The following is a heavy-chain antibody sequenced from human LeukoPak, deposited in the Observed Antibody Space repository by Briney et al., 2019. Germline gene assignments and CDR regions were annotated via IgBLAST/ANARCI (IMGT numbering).Heavy chain of an antibody. CDR3: ASRYSSSWYGGPLDY. Sequence: SETLSLTCTVSGGSISSSSYYWGWIRQPPGKGLEWIGSIYYSGSTYYNPSLKSRVTISVDTSKNQFSLKLSSVTAADTAVYYCASRYSSSWYGGPLDYWGQGTLVTVSS. V-gene: IGHV4-39*01. CDR2: IYYSGST. J-gene: IGHJ4*02. D-gene: IGHD6-13*01. CDR1: GGSISSSSYY.